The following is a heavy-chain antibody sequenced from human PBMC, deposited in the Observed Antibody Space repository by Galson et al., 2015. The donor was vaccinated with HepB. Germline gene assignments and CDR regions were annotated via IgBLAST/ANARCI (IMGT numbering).Heavy chain of an antibody. CDR2: INPSGGST. Sequence: SVKVSCKASGYTFTSYYMHWVRQAPGQGLEWMGIINPSGGSTSYAQKLQGRVTMTRDTSTSTVYMELSSLRSEDTAVYYCARDGGTITFGGVIVQYGMNVWGQGTTVTVSS. CDR1: GYTFTSYY. J-gene: IGHJ6*02. CDR3: ARDGGTITFGGVIVQYGMNV. V-gene: IGHV1-46*04. D-gene: IGHD3-16*02.